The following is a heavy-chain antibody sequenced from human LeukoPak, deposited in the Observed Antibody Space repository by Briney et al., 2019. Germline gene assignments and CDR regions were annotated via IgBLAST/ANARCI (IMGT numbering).Heavy chain of an antibody. CDR2: IKQDGSEK. CDR3: ARAPFLCTGGSPCDY. J-gene: IGHJ4*02. CDR1: GFTFSSYW. D-gene: IGHD2-8*02. Sequence: PGGSLRLSCAASGFTFSSYWMSWVRQAPGKGLEWVANIKQDGSEKYYVDSVKGRFTISRDNAKNSLYMQMNSLRAEDTAVYYCARAPFLCTGGSPCDYWGQGPLFTVSS. V-gene: IGHV3-7*01.